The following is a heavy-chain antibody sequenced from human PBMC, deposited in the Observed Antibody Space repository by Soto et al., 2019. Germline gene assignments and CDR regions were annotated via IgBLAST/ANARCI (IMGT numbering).Heavy chain of an antibody. V-gene: IGHV4-59*01. J-gene: IGHJ6*02. Sequence: SETLSLTCTVSGGSISSYYWSWIRQPPGKGLEWIGYIYYSGSTNYNPSLKSRVTISVDTSKNQFSLKLSSVTAADTAVYYCARINCSSASCLDPGYYYYGMDVWGQGTTVTVSS. CDR1: GGSISSYY. CDR3: ARINCSSASCLDPGYYYYGMDV. CDR2: IYYSGST. D-gene: IGHD2-2*01.